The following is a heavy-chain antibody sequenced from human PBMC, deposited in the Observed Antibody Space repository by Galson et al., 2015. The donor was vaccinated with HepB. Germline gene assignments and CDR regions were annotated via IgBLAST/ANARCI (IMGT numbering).Heavy chain of an antibody. V-gene: IGHV1-69*02. Sequence: SVKVSCKASGGTFSSYTISWVRQAPGQGLEWMGRIIPILGIANYAQKFQGRVTITADKSTSTAYMELSSLRSEDTAVYYCATTKPLSSSWSHYYYYYGMDVWGQGTTVTVSS. CDR3: ATTKPLSSSWSHYYYYYGMDV. CDR2: IIPILGIA. D-gene: IGHD6-13*01. J-gene: IGHJ6*02. CDR1: GGTFSSYT.